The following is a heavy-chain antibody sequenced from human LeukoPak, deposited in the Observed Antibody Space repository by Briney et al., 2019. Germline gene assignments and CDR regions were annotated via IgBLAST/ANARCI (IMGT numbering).Heavy chain of an antibody. CDR1: GGSISTSNYY. V-gene: IGHV4-61*05. Sequence: SETLSLTCTVSGGSISTSNYYWGWIRQPPGKGLEWIGNIFYSGSTNYNPSLKSRVTISVDTSKNQFSLKLNSVTAADTAVYYCARGRDGYNFLNRGEYYYFDYWGQGTLVTVSS. D-gene: IGHD5-24*01. J-gene: IGHJ4*02. CDR3: ARGRDGYNFLNRGEYYYFDY. CDR2: IFYSGST.